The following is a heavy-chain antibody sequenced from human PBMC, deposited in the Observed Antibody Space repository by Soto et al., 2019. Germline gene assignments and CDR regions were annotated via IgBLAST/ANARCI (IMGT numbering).Heavy chain of an antibody. CDR3: ARDHSYGRGAFDI. D-gene: IGHD3-10*02. Sequence: GGSLRLSCAASGFTFSDYYMDWVRQAPGKGLEWVGRTRNKANSYTTEYAASVKGRFTVSRDDSKNSLYLQMNSLRAEDTAVYYCARDHSYGRGAFDIWGQGTMVTVSS. CDR1: GFTFSDYY. J-gene: IGHJ3*02. V-gene: IGHV3-72*01. CDR2: TRNKANSYTT.